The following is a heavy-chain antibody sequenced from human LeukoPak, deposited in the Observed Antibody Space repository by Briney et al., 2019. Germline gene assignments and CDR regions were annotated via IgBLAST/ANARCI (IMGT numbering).Heavy chain of an antibody. CDR1: GFTFSSYS. V-gene: IGHV3-53*01. D-gene: IGHD4-23*01. CDR2: IYSGGST. CDR3: ARGLGGNGGIDY. J-gene: IGHJ4*02. Sequence: GGSLRLSCAASGFTFSSYSMNWVRQAPGKGLEWVSLIYSGGSTYYADSVKGRFTISRDNSKNTLYLQMNSLRAEDTAVYYCARGLGGNGGIDYWGQGTLVTVSS.